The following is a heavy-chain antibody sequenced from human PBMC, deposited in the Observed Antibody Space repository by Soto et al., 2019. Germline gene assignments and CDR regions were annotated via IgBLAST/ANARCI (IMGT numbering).Heavy chain of an antibody. V-gene: IGHV3-30*18. CDR2: ISYDGSNK. CDR1: GFTFSSYG. J-gene: IGHJ6*02. D-gene: IGHD6-19*01. Sequence: GGSLRLSCAASGFTFSSYGMHWVRQAPGKGLEWVAVISYDGSNKYYADSVKGRFTISRDNSKNTLYLQMNSLRAEDTAVYYCAKGAGKYYYYYYGMDVWGQGTTVTVSS. CDR3: AKGAGKYYYYYYGMDV.